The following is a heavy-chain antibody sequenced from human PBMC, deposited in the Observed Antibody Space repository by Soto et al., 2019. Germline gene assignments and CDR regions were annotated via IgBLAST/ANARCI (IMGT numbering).Heavy chain of an antibody. CDR2: IYWDDDK. CDR3: AHSQRGPRDF. D-gene: IGHD5-12*01. CDR1: GFSLSTTGVA. Sequence: QITLKESGPTLVRPTQTLTLTCTFSGFSLSTTGVAVAWIRQPPGEALEWLALIYWDDDKRYNSSLKSRLTFTKDTSRDQVVLAMTNMDPMDTATYFCAHSQRGPRDFWGPGILVTVSS. J-gene: IGHJ4*02. V-gene: IGHV2-5*02.